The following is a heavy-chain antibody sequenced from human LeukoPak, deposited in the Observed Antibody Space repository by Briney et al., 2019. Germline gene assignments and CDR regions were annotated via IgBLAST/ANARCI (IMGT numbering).Heavy chain of an antibody. CDR3: ARSGPPAGRPDAFDI. CDR2: IYYSGKT. V-gene: IGHV4-39*07. Sequence: SETLSLTCTVSGGSISTSSYHWGWFRQPPGKALECIGTIYYSGKTYYNPSLNSRVTISIHTSRNEFSLKLSSVTAADRAVYYCARSGPPAGRPDAFDIWGQGTMATVSS. D-gene: IGHD2-2*01. J-gene: IGHJ3*02. CDR1: GGSISTSSYH.